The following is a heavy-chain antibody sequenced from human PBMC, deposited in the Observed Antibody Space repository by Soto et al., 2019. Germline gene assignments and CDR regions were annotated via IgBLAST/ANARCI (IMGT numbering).Heavy chain of an antibody. CDR2: IYYSGST. J-gene: IGHJ4*02. V-gene: IGHV4-59*01. CDR3: ASRDIVAGILDY. Sequence: SETRSLTCTVSGGSISSYYWSWIRQPPGKGLEWIGYIYYSGSTNYNPSLKSRVTISVDTSKNQFSLKLSSVTAADTAVYYCASRDIVAGILDYWGQRTQDTVSS. D-gene: IGHD5-12*01. CDR1: GGSISSYY.